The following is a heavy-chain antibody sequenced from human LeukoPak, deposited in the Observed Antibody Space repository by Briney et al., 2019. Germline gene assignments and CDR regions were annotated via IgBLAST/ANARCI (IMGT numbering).Heavy chain of an antibody. CDR2: IYISGST. J-gene: IGHJ4*02. Sequence: PSETLSLTCTVSGGSISSYYWSWIRQPAGKGLEWIGRIYISGSTNYNPSLKSRVTMSVDTSRNQFSLKLSSVTAADTAVYYCARDRGTWNDDGFDYWGQGTLVTVSS. CDR1: GGSISSYY. V-gene: IGHV4-4*07. D-gene: IGHD1-1*01. CDR3: ARDRGTWNDDGFDY.